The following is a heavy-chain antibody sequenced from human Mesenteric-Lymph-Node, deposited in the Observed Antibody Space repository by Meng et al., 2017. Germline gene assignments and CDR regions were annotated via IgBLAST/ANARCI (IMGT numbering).Heavy chain of an antibody. D-gene: IGHD6-19*01. V-gene: IGHV1-3*01. J-gene: IGHJ5*02. CDR3: ARCIAVAGNWFDP. CDR2: INAGNGNT. CDR1: GYTFTTYA. Sequence: QVHLVQSGAEVKKPGASVKFSGKASGYTFTTYAIHWVRQAPGQRLEWMGWINAGNGNTRYSQKFQGRVSITRDTSASTAYMELSSLRSEDTAVYYCARCIAVAGNWFDPWGQGTLVTVSS.